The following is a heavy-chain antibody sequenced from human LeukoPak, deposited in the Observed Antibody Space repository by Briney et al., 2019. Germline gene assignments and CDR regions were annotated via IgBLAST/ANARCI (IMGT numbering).Heavy chain of an antibody. D-gene: IGHD3-10*01. J-gene: IGHJ4*02. V-gene: IGHV1-8*01. CDR3: ARGLSYYYGSGSYQGYY. Sequence: GASVKVSCKASGYTFTSYDINWVRQATGQGLEWMGWMNPNSGNTGYAQKFQGRVTMTRNTSISTAYMELSSLRSEDTAVYYCARGLSYYYGSGSYQGYYWGQGTLVTVSS. CDR1: GYTFTSYD. CDR2: MNPNSGNT.